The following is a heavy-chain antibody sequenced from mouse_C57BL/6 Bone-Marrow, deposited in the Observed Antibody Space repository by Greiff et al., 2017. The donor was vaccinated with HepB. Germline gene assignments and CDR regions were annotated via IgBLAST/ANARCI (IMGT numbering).Heavy chain of an antibody. CDR3: IYYGYDGYAMDY. D-gene: IGHD2-2*01. CDR2: INPNNGGT. J-gene: IGHJ4*01. CDR1: GYTFTDYN. Sequence: VQLQQSGPELVKPGASVKMSCKASGYTFTDYNMHWVKQSHGKSLEWIGYINPNNGGTSYNQKFKGKATLTVNKSSSTAYMGLRSLTSEDSAVYYCIYYGYDGYAMDYWGQGTSVTVSS. V-gene: IGHV1-22*01.